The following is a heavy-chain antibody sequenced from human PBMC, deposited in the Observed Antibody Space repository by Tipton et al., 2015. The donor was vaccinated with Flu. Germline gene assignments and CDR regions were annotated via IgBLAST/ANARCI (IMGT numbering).Heavy chain of an antibody. Sequence: LTCAVSSGSISSSNWWSWVRQPPGKGLGWIGEIYHSGSTNYNPSLKSRVTISVDKSKNQFSLKLSSVTAADTAVYYCAGSGDTTGTRAVDYWGQGTLVTVSS. CDR3: AGSGDTTGTRAVDY. D-gene: IGHD1-1*01. CDR2: IYHSGST. V-gene: IGHV4-4*02. J-gene: IGHJ4*02. CDR1: SGSISSSNW.